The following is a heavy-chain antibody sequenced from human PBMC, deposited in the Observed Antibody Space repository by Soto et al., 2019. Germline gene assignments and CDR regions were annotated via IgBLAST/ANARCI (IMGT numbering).Heavy chain of an antibody. J-gene: IGHJ6*02. CDR1: GYSFTSYW. CDR2: IYPGDSDT. CDR3: ARGRGPAATEYGMDV. D-gene: IGHD6-25*01. Sequence: GESLKISCKGSGYSFTSYWIGWVRQMPGKGLEWMGIIYPGDSDTRYSPSFQGQVTISADKSISTAYLQWSSLKASDTAMYYCARGRGPAATEYGMDVWGQGTTVTVSS. V-gene: IGHV5-51*01.